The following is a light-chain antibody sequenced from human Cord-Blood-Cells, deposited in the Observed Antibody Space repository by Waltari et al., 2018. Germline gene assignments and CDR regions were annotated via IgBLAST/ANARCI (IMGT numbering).Light chain of an antibody. V-gene: IGLV2-11*01. CDR3: CSYAGSYTYV. Sequence: QSALTQPRSVSGSPGQSVTISCTGTSSDVGGYNYVSWYHQHPGKAPKLMIYDVSKRPSGFPDRFSGSKSGNTAFLTISGLQAEDEADYYCCSYAGSYTYVFGTGTKVTVL. CDR2: DVS. J-gene: IGLJ1*01. CDR1: SSDVGGYNY.